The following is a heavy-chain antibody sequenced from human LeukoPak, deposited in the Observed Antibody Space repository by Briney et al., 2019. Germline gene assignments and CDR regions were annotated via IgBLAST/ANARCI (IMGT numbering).Heavy chain of an antibody. J-gene: IGHJ4*02. CDR1: GDSVSSNSAV. D-gene: IGHD4-11*01. CDR2: TYYRSKWHN. Sequence: SQTLSLTCAISGDSVSSNSAVWNWIRQSPSRGLEWLGRTYYRSKWHNEYAESVKSRISINSDASKNQFSLQLNSVTPEDTAEYYCAGTTDYSSFLAYWGQGTLVTVSS. V-gene: IGHV6-1*01. CDR3: AGTTDYSSFLAY.